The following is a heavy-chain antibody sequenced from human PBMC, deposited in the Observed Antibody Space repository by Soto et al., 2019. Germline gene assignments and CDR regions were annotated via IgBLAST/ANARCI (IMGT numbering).Heavy chain of an antibody. CDR1: GFTFSDYY. CDR3: ARDSRFSVNTWLGGDAFDI. Sequence: GGSLRLSCAASGFTFSDYYMIWIRQAPGKXMXWVSCISSSSSTTHYEDSVKGRLTIYRDNAKNSLYLQMNSLRPEDTAVYQCARDSRFSVNTWLGGDAFDIWGQGTMVTVSS. CDR2: ISSSSSTT. D-gene: IGHD4-17*01. J-gene: IGHJ3*02. V-gene: IGHV3-11*01.